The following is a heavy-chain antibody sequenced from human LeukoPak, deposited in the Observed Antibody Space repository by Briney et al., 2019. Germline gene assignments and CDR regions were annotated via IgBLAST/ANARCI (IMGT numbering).Heavy chain of an antibody. CDR3: ARGSRAIVSTKFARGRYMDV. Sequence: PGGSLRSSCAAPGFTFTNYWLSWVGQGPGKGLGGGAFFSHVGSNKYYADSVKGRFTISRDNSKNTLYLQMNSLRAEDTALYYCARGSRAIVSTKFARGRYMDVWGKGSTVTVSS. CDR2: FSHVGSNK. D-gene: IGHD5/OR15-5a*01. V-gene: IGHV3-30*19. J-gene: IGHJ6*03. CDR1: GFTFTNYW.